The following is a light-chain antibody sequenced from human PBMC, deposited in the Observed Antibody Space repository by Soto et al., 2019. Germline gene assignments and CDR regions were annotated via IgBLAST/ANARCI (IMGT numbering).Light chain of an antibody. CDR2: GAS. CDR1: QSVSSN. Sequence: EIVMTQSPATLSVSPGERATLSCRASQSVSSNLAWYQQKPGQAPRLLIYGASTRATGIPARCSGSGSGTEFILTISSLQSEDFAVYYCQQYNNWPPWTFGQGTKVDIK. J-gene: IGKJ1*01. CDR3: QQYNNWPPWT. V-gene: IGKV3-15*01.